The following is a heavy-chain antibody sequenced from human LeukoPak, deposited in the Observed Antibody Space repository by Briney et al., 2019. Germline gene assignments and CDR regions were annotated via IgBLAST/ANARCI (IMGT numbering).Heavy chain of an antibody. V-gene: IGHV3-23*01. CDR2: ISDSGDTK. Sequence: QPGGALRLSCAASGFTFSTYAMTWVRQAPGEGLEWVPGISDSGDTKFYADSVKGRFTISRDNSKNTLYLQMNSLRAEDTALYYCAKSGSYFDFDYWGQGNLVTVSS. CDR1: GFTFSTYA. D-gene: IGHD1-26*01. CDR3: AKSGSYFDFDY. J-gene: IGHJ4*02.